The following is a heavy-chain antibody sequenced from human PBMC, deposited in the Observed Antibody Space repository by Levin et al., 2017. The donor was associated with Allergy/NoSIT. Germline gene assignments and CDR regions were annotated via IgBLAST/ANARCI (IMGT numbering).Heavy chain of an antibody. Sequence: GGSLRLSCAASGFTFSSYAMHWVRQAPGKGLEWVAVISYDGSNKYYADSVKGRFTISRDNSKNTLYLQMNSLRAEDTAVYYCARDIVGAKSVYYYYYGMDGWGQGTTVTVSS. D-gene: IGHD1-26*01. CDR1: GFTFSSYA. J-gene: IGHJ6*02. CDR2: ISYDGSNK. CDR3: ARDIVGAKSVYYYYYGMDG. V-gene: IGHV3-30*04.